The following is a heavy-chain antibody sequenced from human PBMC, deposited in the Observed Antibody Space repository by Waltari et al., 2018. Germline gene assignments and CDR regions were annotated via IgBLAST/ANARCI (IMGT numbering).Heavy chain of an antibody. CDR2: ISYDGSNK. D-gene: IGHD2-2*01. Sequence: QVQLVESGGGVVQPGRSLRLSCAASGFTFSSYAMHWVRQAPGKGLGWVAVISYDGSNKYYADSVKGRFTISRDNSKNTLYLQMNSLRAEDTAVYYCARVEGDSTSFDYWGQGTLVTVSS. CDR1: GFTFSSYA. CDR3: ARVEGDSTSFDY. V-gene: IGHV3-30-3*01. J-gene: IGHJ4*02.